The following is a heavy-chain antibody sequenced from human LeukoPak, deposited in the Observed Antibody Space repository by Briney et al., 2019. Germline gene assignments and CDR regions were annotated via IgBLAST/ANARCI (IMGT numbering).Heavy chain of an antibody. CDR1: GFTFSSYS. CDR3: AKDRYYDSSGYGA. V-gene: IGHV3-21*04. J-gene: IGHJ4*02. CDR2: ISSSSSYI. Sequence: GGSLRLSCAASGFTFSSYSMNWVRQAPGKGLEWVSSISSSSSYIYYADSVKGRFTISRDNAKNSLYLQMNSLRAEDTAVYYCAKDRYYDSSGYGAWGQGTLVTVSS. D-gene: IGHD3-22*01.